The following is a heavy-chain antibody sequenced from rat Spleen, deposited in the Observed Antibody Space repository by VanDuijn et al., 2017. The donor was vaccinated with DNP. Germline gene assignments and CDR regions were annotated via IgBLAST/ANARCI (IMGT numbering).Heavy chain of an antibody. J-gene: IGHJ2*01. D-gene: IGHD1-5*01. V-gene: IGHV5S23*01. CDR3: ARPSTGTTAGFAY. CDR2: ISNSGGGT. CDR1: GFTFSNYY. Sequence: EVQLVESGGGLVQPGRSLKLSCAASGFTFSNYYMAWVRQAPTKGLEWVASISNSGGGTYHRDSVKGRFTISRDNAKRILFLEMDSLRSEDTATYYCARPSTGTTAGFAYWGQGVMVTVSS.